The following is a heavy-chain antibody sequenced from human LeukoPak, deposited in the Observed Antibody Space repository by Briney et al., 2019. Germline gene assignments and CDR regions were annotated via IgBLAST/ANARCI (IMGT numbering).Heavy chain of an antibody. Sequence: SETLSLTCAVYGGSFSGYYWSWIRQPPGKGLEWIGEIKHSGSTNYNPSLKSRVTISVDTSKNQFSLKLSSVTAADTAVYYCARGWSPILDYWGQGTLVTVSS. CDR1: GGSFSGYY. V-gene: IGHV4-34*01. CDR3: ARGWSPILDY. D-gene: IGHD2-8*02. CDR2: IKHSGST. J-gene: IGHJ4*02.